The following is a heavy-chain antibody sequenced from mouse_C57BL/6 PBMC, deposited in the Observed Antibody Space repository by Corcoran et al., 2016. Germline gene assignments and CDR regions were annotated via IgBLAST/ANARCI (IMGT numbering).Heavy chain of an antibody. J-gene: IGHJ4*01. CDR3: ARSRGNYPYYYAMDY. CDR2: INTYSGVP. Sequence: QIQLVQSGPELKKPGETVTISCKASGYTFTTYGMSWVKQAPGKGLKWMGWINTYSGVPTYADDFKGRFAFSLETSASTAYLQINNLKNEDTATYFCARSRGNYPYYYAMDYWGQGTSVTVSS. D-gene: IGHD2-1*01. CDR1: GYTFTTYG. V-gene: IGHV9-3*01.